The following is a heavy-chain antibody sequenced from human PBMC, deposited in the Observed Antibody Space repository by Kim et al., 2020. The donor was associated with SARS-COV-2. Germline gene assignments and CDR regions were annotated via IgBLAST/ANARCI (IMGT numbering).Heavy chain of an antibody. CDR2: ST. D-gene: IGHD6-13*01. J-gene: IGHJ4*02. Sequence: STNDNPSLKSRVTISVDTSKNQFSLKLSSVTAADTAVYYCARVAAAAVDYWCQGTLVTVSS. V-gene: IGHV4-34*01. CDR3: ARVAAAAVDY.